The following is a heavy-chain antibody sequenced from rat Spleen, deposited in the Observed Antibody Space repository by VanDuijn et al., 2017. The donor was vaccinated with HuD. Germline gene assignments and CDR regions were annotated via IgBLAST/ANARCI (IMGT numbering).Heavy chain of an antibody. D-gene: IGHD1-9*01. J-gene: IGHJ2*01. CDR1: GFTFNNYW. V-gene: IGHV5-50*01. CDR2: IYYDSSKM. Sequence: EVQLVESGGGLVQPGRSLKLSCVASGFTFNNYWMTWIRQAPKKGLEWIAMIYYDSSKMYYADTVKGRFTISRDNSKNTLYLEMNSLRSEDTAMYYCARRHYGYTDYFDYWGQGVMVTVSS. CDR3: ARRHYGYTDYFDY.